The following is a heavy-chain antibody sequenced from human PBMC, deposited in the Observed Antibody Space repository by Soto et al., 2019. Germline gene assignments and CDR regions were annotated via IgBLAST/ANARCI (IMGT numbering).Heavy chain of an antibody. V-gene: IGHV3-23*01. D-gene: IGHD6-13*01. Sequence: EVQLLESGGDLVQPGGSLRLSCAASGFTFRSSAMSWVRQAPGKGLEWVSAISGGGGSTYYADSVKGRFTVSRDNSKNTLYLQMNSLRDEDTAVYYCAKVPYSSSWYYFVYWGQGTLVTVSS. CDR3: AKVPYSSSWYYFVY. J-gene: IGHJ4*02. CDR2: ISGGGGST. CDR1: GFTFRSSA.